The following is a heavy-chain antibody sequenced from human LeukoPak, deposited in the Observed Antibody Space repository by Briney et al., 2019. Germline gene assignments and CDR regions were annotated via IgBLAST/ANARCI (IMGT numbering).Heavy chain of an antibody. CDR2: IYYTGST. D-gene: IGHD6-6*01. J-gene: IGHJ3*02. CDR1: GGSISSNSYY. CDR3: ATSNIAARMDAFDI. V-gene: IGHV4-61*05. Sequence: PSETLSLTCTVSGGSISSNSYYWGWVRQPPGKGLEWIGYIYYTGSTNLHPSLKSRVTIAMDTPKDQFSLKLRSVTAADTAVYYCATSNIAARMDAFDIWGQGKMVTVSS.